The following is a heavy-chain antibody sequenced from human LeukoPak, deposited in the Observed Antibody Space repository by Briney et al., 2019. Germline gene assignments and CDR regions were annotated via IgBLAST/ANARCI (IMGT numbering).Heavy chain of an antibody. Sequence: ASVKVSCKVSGYTLTELSMHWVRQAPGKGLEGMGGFDPEDGETIYAQKFQGRVTMTEDTSTDTAYMELSSLRSEDTAVYYCATVRYYYDSSGYYYPYFDYWGQGTLVTVSS. D-gene: IGHD3-22*01. J-gene: IGHJ4*02. V-gene: IGHV1-24*01. CDR1: GYTLTELS. CDR2: FDPEDGET. CDR3: ATVRYYYDSSGYYYPYFDY.